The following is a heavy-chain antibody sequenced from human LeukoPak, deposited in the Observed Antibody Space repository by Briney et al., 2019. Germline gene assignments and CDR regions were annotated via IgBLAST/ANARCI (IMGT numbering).Heavy chain of an antibody. CDR3: ASQYYYDTSGYYDSLYFQH. J-gene: IGHJ1*01. D-gene: IGHD3-22*01. V-gene: IGHV4-4*07. Sequence: SETLSLTCTVSGGSIRNYCWSWIRQSAGKGLEWIGRMYISGNTNYNPSLKSRVTMSIDTSKNQFSLKLSSVTAADTAVYYCASQYYYDTSGYYDSLYFQHWGQGALVTVSS. CDR2: MYISGNT. CDR1: GGSIRNYC.